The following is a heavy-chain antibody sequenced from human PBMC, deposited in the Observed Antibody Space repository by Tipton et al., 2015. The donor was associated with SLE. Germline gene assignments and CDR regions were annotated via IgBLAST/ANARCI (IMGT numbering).Heavy chain of an antibody. CDR1: GFTFSDHY. D-gene: IGHD3-10*01. Sequence: GSLRLSCAASGFTFSDHYMDWVRQAPGKGLEWVGRTRNKANSYTTEYAASVKGRFTISRDDSKNSLYLQMNSLKTEDTAVYYCARLASITMVRGVITPSDIWGQGTMVTVSS. V-gene: IGHV3-72*01. CDR3: ARLASITMVRGVITPSDI. J-gene: IGHJ3*02. CDR2: TRNKANSYTT.